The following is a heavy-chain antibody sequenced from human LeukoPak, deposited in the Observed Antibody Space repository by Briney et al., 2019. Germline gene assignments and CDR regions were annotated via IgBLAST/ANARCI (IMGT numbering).Heavy chain of an antibody. Sequence: GRSLRLSFAASGFTFSSYAMHWVRQAPGKGLEWVAVISYDGSNKYYADSVRGRFTISRDNSKNTLYLQMNSLRAEDTAVYYCARDWNEYYFDYWGQGTLVTVSS. D-gene: IGHD1-1*01. J-gene: IGHJ4*02. V-gene: IGHV3-30*04. CDR2: ISYDGSNK. CDR3: ARDWNEYYFDY. CDR1: GFTFSSYA.